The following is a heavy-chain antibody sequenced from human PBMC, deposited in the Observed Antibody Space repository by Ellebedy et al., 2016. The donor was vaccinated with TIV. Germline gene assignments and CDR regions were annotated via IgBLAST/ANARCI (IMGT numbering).Heavy chain of an antibody. J-gene: IGHJ5*02. CDR2: MNPNSGNT. V-gene: IGHV1-8*01. CDR1: GYTFTSYD. CDR3: ARIHYYDRSGSPNWFDP. D-gene: IGHD3-22*01. Sequence: ASVKVSXXASGYTFTSYDINWVRQATGQGLEWMGWMNPNSGNTGYAQKFQGRVTMTRNTSISTAYMELSSLTSEDTAVYFCARIHYYDRSGSPNWFDPWGQGTLVTVSS.